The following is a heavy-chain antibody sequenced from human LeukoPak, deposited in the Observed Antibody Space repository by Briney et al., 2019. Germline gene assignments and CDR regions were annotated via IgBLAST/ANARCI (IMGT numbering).Heavy chain of an antibody. D-gene: IGHD3-10*01. CDR3: ARVGSTGVGWFGELTDAFDI. CDR2: ITSSSIHT. V-gene: IGHV3-21*01. J-gene: IGHJ3*02. Sequence: GGSLRLSCAASGFTFITYNMNWVRQAPGKGLEWVSSITSSSIHTFYADSVRGRFTISRDDAKNSLYLQMNSLRAEDTAVYYCARVGSTGVGWFGELTDAFDIWGQGTMVTVSS. CDR1: GFTFITYN.